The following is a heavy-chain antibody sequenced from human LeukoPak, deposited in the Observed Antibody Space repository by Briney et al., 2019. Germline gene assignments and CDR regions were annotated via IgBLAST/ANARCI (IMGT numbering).Heavy chain of an antibody. CDR2: INHSGST. Sequence: SKTLSLTCAVYGGSFSGYYWSWIRQPPGKGLEWIGEINHSGSTNYNPSLKSRVTISVDTSKNQFSLKLSSVTAADTAVYYCARLHSSDIVVVVAATGPHYYYYGMDVWGQGTTVTVSS. CDR3: ARLHSSDIVVVVAATGPHYYYYGMDV. D-gene: IGHD2-15*01. CDR1: GGSFSGYY. J-gene: IGHJ6*02. V-gene: IGHV4-34*01.